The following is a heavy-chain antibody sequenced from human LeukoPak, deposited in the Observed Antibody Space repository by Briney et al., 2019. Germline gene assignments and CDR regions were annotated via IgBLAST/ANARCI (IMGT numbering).Heavy chain of an antibody. Sequence: PGGSLRLSCAASGFTFSNYSMNWVRQAPGKGLEWVSYIGSSSSTIYYADSVKGRFTISRDNAKNSLYLQMNSLRAEDTAVYYCARGECSSTSCPDYYYYMDVWGKGTTVTISS. D-gene: IGHD2-2*01. V-gene: IGHV3-48*01. CDR2: IGSSSSTI. CDR3: ARGECSSTSCPDYYYYMDV. CDR1: GFTFSNYS. J-gene: IGHJ6*03.